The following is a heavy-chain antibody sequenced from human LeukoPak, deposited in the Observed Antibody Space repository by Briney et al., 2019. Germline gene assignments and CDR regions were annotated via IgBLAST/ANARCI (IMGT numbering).Heavy chain of an antibody. V-gene: IGHV1-18*01. CDR2: ISAYNGNT. Sequence: ASVKVSCKASGYTFTSYGISWVRQAPGQGLEWMGWISAYNGNTNYAQKLQGRVTMTTDTSTSTAYMELRSLRSDDTAVYYCARDFSFVVVVAASAFDIWGQGTMVTVSS. D-gene: IGHD2-15*01. CDR3: ARDFSFVVVVAASAFDI. CDR1: GYTFTSYG. J-gene: IGHJ3*02.